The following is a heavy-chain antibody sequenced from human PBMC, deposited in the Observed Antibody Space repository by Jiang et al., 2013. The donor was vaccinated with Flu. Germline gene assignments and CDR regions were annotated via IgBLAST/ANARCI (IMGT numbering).Heavy chain of an antibody. CDR1: GFTFSSYA. CDR3: AKAVYGGNSAAYFDY. J-gene: IGHJ4*02. V-gene: IGHV3-23*01. D-gene: IGHD4-23*01. CDR2: ISGSGGST. Sequence: VQLLESGRGLVQPGGSLRLSCAASGFTFSSYAMSWVRQAPGKGLEWVSAISGSGGSTYYADSVKGRFTISRDNSKNTLYLQMNSLRAEDTAVYYCAKAVYGGNSAAYFDYWGQGTLVTVSS.